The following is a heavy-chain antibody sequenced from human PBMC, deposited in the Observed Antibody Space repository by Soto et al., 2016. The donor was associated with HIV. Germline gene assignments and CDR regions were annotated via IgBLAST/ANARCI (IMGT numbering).Heavy chain of an antibody. Sequence: EVNLLESGGGLVQPGGSLKLSCGASGFTFGNYAMSWVRQAPGKGLEWVSGISDSGGNTYYADSVKGRFTISRDNSKNTLYLQMNSLRAEDTAVYYCAKDLRMTMVQGFIDALDFWGQGDSGHRLF. CDR1: GFTFGNYA. D-gene: IGHD3-10*01. V-gene: IGHV3-23*01. J-gene: IGHJ3*01. CDR3: AKDLRMTMVQGFIDALDF. CDR2: ISDSGGNT.